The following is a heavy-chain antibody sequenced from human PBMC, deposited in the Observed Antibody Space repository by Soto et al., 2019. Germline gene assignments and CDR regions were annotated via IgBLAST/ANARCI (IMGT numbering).Heavy chain of an antibody. CDR2: IYYSGST. CDR1: GGSISSYY. Sequence: PSETLSLTCTVSGGSISSYYWSWIRQPPGKGLEWIGYIYYSGSTNYNPSLKSRVTISVDTSKNQFSLNLSSVTAADTAVYYCARHHCSSTRCYGDFDYWGQGTLVPVSS. V-gene: IGHV4-59*08. CDR3: ARHHCSSTRCYGDFDY. D-gene: IGHD2-2*01. J-gene: IGHJ4*02.